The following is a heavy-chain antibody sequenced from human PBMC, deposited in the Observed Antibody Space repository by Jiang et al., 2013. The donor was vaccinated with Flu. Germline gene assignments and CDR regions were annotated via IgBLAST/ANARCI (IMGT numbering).Heavy chain of an antibody. J-gene: IGHJ4*02. CDR1: GDSVSSNNAA. D-gene: IGHD2-2*01. V-gene: IGHV6-1*01. CDR3: ARGDQGFDY. CDR2: TYYRSKWST. Sequence: SGDSVSSNNAAWNWIRQSPSRGLEWLGRTYYRSKWSTNFARSVKSRITINPDTSKNQFSLHLNSVAPEDTAVYYCARGDQGFDYWGQGTLVTVSS.